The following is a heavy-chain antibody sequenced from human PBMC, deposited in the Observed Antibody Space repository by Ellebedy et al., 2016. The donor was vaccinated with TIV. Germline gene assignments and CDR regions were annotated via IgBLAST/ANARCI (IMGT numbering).Heavy chain of an antibody. D-gene: IGHD3-10*01. J-gene: IGHJ5*02. CDR3: ARDPLVREYNWFDP. CDR2: ISAYNGNT. Sequence: AASVKVSCKASGYTFTSYYMHWVRQAPGQGLEWMGWISAYNGNTNYAQKLQGRVTMTTDTSTSTAYMELRSLRSDDTAVYYCARDPLVREYNWFDPWGQGTLVTVSS. CDR1: GYTFTSYY. V-gene: IGHV1-18*04.